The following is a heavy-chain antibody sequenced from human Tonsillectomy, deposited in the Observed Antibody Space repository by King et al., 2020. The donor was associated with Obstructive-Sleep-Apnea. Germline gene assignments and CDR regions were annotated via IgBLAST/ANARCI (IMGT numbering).Heavy chain of an antibody. Sequence: VQLVESGGDVVRPGTSLTLSCIASGFTFSNFEIHWVREAPGKGREWVTLVSTDGRRQYYADTVKGRFTISRDNSKNTVYLQMNNLRPDDTAMYYCARDFDYWGQGTLVTVSP. CDR2: VSTDGRRQ. V-gene: IGHV3-30*14. J-gene: IGHJ4*02. CDR3: ARDFDY. CDR1: GFTFSNFE.